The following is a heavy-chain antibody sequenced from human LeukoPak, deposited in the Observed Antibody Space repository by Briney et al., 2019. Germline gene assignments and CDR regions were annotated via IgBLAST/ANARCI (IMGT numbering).Heavy chain of an antibody. Sequence: PGGSLRLSCAASGFTFSSYAMHWVRQAPGKGLGWVAVISYDGSNKYYADSVKGRFTISRDNSKNTLYLQMNSLRAEDTAVYYCARRWIFDYWGQGTLVTVSS. V-gene: IGHV3-30-3*01. CDR1: GFTFSSYA. CDR2: ISYDGSNK. D-gene: IGHD5-24*01. CDR3: ARRWIFDY. J-gene: IGHJ4*02.